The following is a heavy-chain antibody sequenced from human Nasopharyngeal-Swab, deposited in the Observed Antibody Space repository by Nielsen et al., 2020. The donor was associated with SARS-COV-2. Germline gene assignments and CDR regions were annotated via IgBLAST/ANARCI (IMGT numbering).Heavy chain of an antibody. J-gene: IGHJ5*02. Sequence: SETLSLTCAVYGRSFSGYYWSWIRQPPGKGLEWIGEINHSGSTNYNPSLKSRVTRSVDTSKNQFSLKLSSVTAADTAVYYCARGLGDSSGWYTSTRYNWFDPWGQRTLVTVSS. CDR3: ARGLGDSSGWYTSTRYNWFDP. CDR1: GRSFSGYY. CDR2: INHSGST. V-gene: IGHV4-34*01. D-gene: IGHD6-19*01.